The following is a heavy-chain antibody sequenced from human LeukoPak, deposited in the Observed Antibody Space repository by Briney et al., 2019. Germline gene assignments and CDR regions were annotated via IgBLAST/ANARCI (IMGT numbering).Heavy chain of an antibody. J-gene: IGHJ6*02. V-gene: IGHV1-18*01. D-gene: IGHD3-3*01. CDR3: ARDGTVRFGVVITDWDYYYYGMDV. CDR2: ISAYNGNT. Sequence: GSSVKVSCKASGGTFSSYGISWVRQAPGQGLEWMGWISAYNGNTNYAQKLQGRVTMTTDTSTSTAYMELRSLRSDDTAVYYCARDGTVRFGVVITDWDYYYYGMDVWGQGTTVTVSS. CDR1: GGTFSSYG.